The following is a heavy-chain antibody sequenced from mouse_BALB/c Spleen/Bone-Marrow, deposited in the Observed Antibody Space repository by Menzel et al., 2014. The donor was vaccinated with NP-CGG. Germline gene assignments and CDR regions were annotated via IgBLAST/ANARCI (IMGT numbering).Heavy chain of an antibody. Sequence: QVQLKQSGPGLVAPSQSLSITCTVSGFSLTSYDISWIRQPPGKGLEWLGVIWTGGGTNYNSAFMSKLSISKDNSKSQVFLKMNSLQTEDTAIYYCVRDYYGSYFDVWGAGTTVTVSS. CDR2: IWTGGGT. V-gene: IGHV2-9-2*01. D-gene: IGHD1-1*01. CDR3: VRDYYGSYFDV. CDR1: GFSLTSYD. J-gene: IGHJ1*01.